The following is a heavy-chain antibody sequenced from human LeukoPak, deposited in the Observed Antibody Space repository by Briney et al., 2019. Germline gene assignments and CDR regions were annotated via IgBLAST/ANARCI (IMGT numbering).Heavy chain of an antibody. Sequence: SETLSLTSTVYGGSLSGSYWSWIRQPPGKGLEWIAYMYNSGSTNYNPSLKSRVTISIHTSKNQFSLKLSSLTAADTAIYYCARGIESYLDYGYWGQGILVTVSS. V-gene: IGHV4-59*01. CDR3: ARGIESYLDYGY. CDR2: MYNSGST. D-gene: IGHD4-17*01. CDR1: GGSLSGSY. J-gene: IGHJ4*02.